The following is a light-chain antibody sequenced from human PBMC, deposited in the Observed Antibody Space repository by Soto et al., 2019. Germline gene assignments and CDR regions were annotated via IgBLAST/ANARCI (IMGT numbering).Light chain of an antibody. Sequence: QPVLTQPASVSGSPGQSITISCSGSTNDIGGYNYVCWYQHHPGKVPKVIIYEVRNRPSGVSNRFSGSKAGNTAALTISGLQADDEAAYYCCPYTISATLVFGVGTKVNVL. J-gene: IGLJ3*02. V-gene: IGLV2-14*01. CDR3: CPYTISATLV. CDR2: EVR. CDR1: TNDIGGYNY.